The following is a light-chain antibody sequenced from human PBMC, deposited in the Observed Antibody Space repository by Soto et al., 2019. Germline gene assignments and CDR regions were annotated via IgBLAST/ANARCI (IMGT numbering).Light chain of an antibody. Sequence: DIQMTQSPSTLSASVGDRVTITCRASQSIFNWLAWYQQKPGKAPNLLIFDASSLQSGVPSRFSGGGSGTQFTLTISSLQPDDSATYYGQQYKSANFGHGTKLEIK. CDR3: QQYKSAN. V-gene: IGKV1-5*01. CDR2: DAS. J-gene: IGKJ2*01. CDR1: QSIFNW.